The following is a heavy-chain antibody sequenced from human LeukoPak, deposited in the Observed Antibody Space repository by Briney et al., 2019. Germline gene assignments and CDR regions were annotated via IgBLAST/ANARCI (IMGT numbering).Heavy chain of an antibody. CDR1: GYTFTSYD. J-gene: IGHJ4*02. D-gene: IGHD2-2*02. V-gene: IGHV1-69*04. CDR2: IIPILGIA. CDR3: ALRYCTSTSCYTDPKYYFDY. Sequence: ASVKVSCKASGYTFTSYDINWVRQATGQGLEWMGRIIPILGIANYAQKFQGRVTITADESTSTAYMELSSLRSEDTAVYYCALRYCTSTSCYTDPKYYFDYWGQGTLVTVSS.